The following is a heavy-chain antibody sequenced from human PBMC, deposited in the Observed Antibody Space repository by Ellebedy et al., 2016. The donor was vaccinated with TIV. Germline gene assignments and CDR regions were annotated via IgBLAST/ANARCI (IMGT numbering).Heavy chain of an antibody. Sequence: MPSETLSLTCTVSGGSISTYYWSWIRQPPGKGLEWIGEINHSGSTNYNPSLKSRVTISVDTSKNQFSLKLSSVTAADTAVYYCARVGGYHYFDYWGQGTLVTVSS. J-gene: IGHJ4*02. CDR3: ARVGGYHYFDY. V-gene: IGHV4-34*01. D-gene: IGHD5-12*01. CDR2: INHSGST. CDR1: GGSISTYY.